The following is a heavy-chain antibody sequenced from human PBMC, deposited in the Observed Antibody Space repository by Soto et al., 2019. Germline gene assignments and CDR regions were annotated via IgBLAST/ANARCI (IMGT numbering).Heavy chain of an antibody. CDR3: AKGRSYYYYYGVDV. CDR1: GYTFNSCA. CDR2: IIDSGGST. V-gene: IGHV3-23*01. J-gene: IGHJ6*02. Sequence: GGSLRLSFEASGYTFNSCAMGWVRQAPGKGLEWVSDIIDSGGSTYYADSVKGRFTISRDNSKSTLYLQMNSLRAEDTALYYCAKGRSYYYYYGVDVWGQGTTVTVSS.